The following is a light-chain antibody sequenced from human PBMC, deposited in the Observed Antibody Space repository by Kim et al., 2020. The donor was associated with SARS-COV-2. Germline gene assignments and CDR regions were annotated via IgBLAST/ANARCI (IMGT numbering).Light chain of an antibody. Sequence: LTQPPSVSVSPGQTASITCSGDKLGDKYACWYQQKPGQSPVLVIYQDSKRPSGIPERFSGSNSGNTATLTISGTQAMDEADYYCQAWDSSTEVFGTGT. CDR3: QAWDSSTEV. V-gene: IGLV3-1*01. J-gene: IGLJ1*01. CDR1: KLGDKY. CDR2: QDS.